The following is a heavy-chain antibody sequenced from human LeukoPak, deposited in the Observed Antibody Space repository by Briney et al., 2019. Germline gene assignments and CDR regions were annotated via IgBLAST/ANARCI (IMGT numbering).Heavy chain of an antibody. J-gene: IGHJ4*02. CDR2: ISAYNGNT. CDR1: GHTFTSYG. V-gene: IGHV1-18*01. CDR3: ARDPGAGDYDFWSGNFDY. D-gene: IGHD3-3*01. Sequence: GASVKVSCKASGHTFTSYGISWVRQAPGQGLEWMGWISAYNGNTNYAQKLQGRVTMTTDTSTSTAYMELRSLRSDDTAVYYCARDPGAGDYDFWSGNFDYWGQGTLVTVSS.